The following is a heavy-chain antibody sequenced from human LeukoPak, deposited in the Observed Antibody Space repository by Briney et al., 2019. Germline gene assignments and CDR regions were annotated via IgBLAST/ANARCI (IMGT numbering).Heavy chain of an antibody. J-gene: IGHJ5*02. CDR2: ISSSGSTI. D-gene: IGHD6-6*01. CDR3: ARGSEQLYNWFDP. CDR1: GFTFSSYE. Sequence: PGGSLRLSCVASGFTFSSYEMNWVRQAPGKGLEWVSYISSSGSTIYYADSLKGRFTISRDNAKNSLRLQMNSLRAEDTAVYYCARGSEQLYNWFDPWGQGTLVTVSA. V-gene: IGHV3-48*03.